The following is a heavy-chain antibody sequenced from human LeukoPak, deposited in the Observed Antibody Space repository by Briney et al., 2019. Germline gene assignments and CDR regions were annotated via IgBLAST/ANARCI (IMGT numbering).Heavy chain of an antibody. CDR2: ISYDGSNK. V-gene: IGHV3-30*01. CDR1: GFTFSSYA. Sequence: PGGSLRLSCAASGFTFSSYAMHWVRQAPGKGLEWVAVISYDGSNKYYADSVKGRFTISRDNSKNTLYLQMNSLRAEDTAVYYCARERGDCYYYYMDVWGKGTTVTVSS. CDR3: ARERGDCYYYYMDV. D-gene: IGHD2-21*01. J-gene: IGHJ6*03.